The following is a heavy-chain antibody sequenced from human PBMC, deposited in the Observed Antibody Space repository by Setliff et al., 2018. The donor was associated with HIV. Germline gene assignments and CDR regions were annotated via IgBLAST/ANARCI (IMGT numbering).Heavy chain of an antibody. CDR3: ARRVVLAAAFDY. Sequence: SETLSLTCTVSGDSISGFYWSWIRQPPGKGLECMGYIYSSGSTNYNPSLKIRVTMSVDTSKNQFSLELRSVTAADTAVYYCARRVVLAAAFDYWGQGALVTVSS. V-gene: IGHV4-59*08. J-gene: IGHJ4*02. CDR1: GDSISGFY. D-gene: IGHD2-15*01. CDR2: IYSSGST.